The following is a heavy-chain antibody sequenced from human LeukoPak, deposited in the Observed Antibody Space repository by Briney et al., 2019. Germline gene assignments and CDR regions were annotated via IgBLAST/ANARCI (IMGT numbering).Heavy chain of an antibody. V-gene: IGHV3-11*03. CDR1: GIPFSDYY. J-gene: IGHJ4*02. D-gene: IGHD6-13*01. CDR3: AAGTAADF. Sequence: GGSLRLSCVVSGIPFSDYYMNWIRQAPGKGLEWISYISSSSSYADYADSVKGRFTISRDNAKSALYLHLNSLRLEDTAVYYCAAGTAADFWGQGTLVTVSS. CDR2: ISSSSSYA.